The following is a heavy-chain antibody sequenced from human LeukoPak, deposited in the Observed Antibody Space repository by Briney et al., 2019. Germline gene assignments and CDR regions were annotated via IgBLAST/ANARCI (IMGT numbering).Heavy chain of an antibody. J-gene: IGHJ4*02. CDR1: GYTFTNYY. V-gene: IGHV1-46*01. D-gene: IGHD2-8*01. CDR2: ITPSDGST. CDR3: AKAVYATYYFDY. Sequence: GASVKVSCKASGYTFTNYYIHWVRQAPGQGLEWMGIITPSDGSTSYAQKFQGRLTMTRDMSTSTVYMELSSLRSEDTAVYYCAKAVYATYYFDYWGQGTLVTVSS.